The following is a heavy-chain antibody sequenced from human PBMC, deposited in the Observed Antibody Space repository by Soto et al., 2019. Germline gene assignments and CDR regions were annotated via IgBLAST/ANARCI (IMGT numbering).Heavy chain of an antibody. D-gene: IGHD6-19*01. CDR2: IYYRGNT. J-gene: IGHJ4*02. CDR3: ATWDVAGAFDY. Sequence: PSETPSLTCTVSGGSISSDDYYWNWIRQRPGKGLEWIGNIYYRGNTNYNPSLKSRIIMSMDMSENQFSLKLTSVTAADTAVYYCATWDVAGAFDYWGQGTLVTVSS. V-gene: IGHV4-31*03. CDR1: GGSISSDDYY.